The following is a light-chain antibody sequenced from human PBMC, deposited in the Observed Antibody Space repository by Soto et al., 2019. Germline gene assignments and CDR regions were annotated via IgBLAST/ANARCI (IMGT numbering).Light chain of an antibody. CDR3: QQYNSYLT. Sequence: DIQMTQSPSTLSASVGDRVTITCRASQSISSWLAWYQQKPGKAPKLLIYDASSLESGVPSRFSGSGSGTEFTLTISSLQPDDFATYXXQQYNSYLTFGQGTKLEIK. CDR1: QSISSW. CDR2: DAS. J-gene: IGKJ2*01. V-gene: IGKV1-5*01.